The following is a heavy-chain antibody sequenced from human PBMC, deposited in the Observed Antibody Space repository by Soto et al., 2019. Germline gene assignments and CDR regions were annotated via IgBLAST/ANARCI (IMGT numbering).Heavy chain of an antibody. Sequence: QITLKEPGPILVNPTETLTLTCTFSGFSLNTPGVGVGWIRQPPGKALEWLALLYWDDDQRYSPSLESRLTINKDTSTTRAVRTMTNMDPVDTATYCFALKGFQTRYHYTGFFHHGGQGTVVTASS. CDR3: ALKGFQTRYHYTGFFHH. CDR1: GFSLNTPGVG. J-gene: IGHJ4*02. V-gene: IGHV2-5*02. CDR2: LYWDDDQ. D-gene: IGHD3-16*02.